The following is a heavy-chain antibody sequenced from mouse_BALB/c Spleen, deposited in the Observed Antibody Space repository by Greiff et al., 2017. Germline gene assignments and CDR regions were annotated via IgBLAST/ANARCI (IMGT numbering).Heavy chain of an antibody. J-gene: IGHJ4*01. Sequence: EVKLMESGGGLVQPKGSLKLSCAASGFTFNTYAMNWVRQAPGKGLEWVARIRSKSNNYATYYADSVKDRFTISRDDSQSMLYLQMNNLKTEDTAMYYCVRLYDYGDAMDYWGQGTSVTVSS. V-gene: IGHV10-1*02. D-gene: IGHD2-4*01. CDR2: IRSKSNNYAT. CDR1: GFTFNTYA. CDR3: VRLYDYGDAMDY.